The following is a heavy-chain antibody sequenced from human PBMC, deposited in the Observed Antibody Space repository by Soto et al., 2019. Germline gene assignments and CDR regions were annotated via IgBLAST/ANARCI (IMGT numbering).Heavy chain of an antibody. J-gene: IGHJ4*02. D-gene: IGHD5-18*01. CDR1: GDSISTNNVA. V-gene: IGHV6-1*01. Sequence: SPTLSLTCAISGDSISTNNVAWNWIRQSPSGGLEWLGRTGYTSKWYNDYAVSVRSRITINPDTSKNQFSLQLNSVTLDDTAVYYCARGKYSAFDYWGQGTLVTVSS. CDR2: TGYTSKWYN. CDR3: ARGKYSAFDY.